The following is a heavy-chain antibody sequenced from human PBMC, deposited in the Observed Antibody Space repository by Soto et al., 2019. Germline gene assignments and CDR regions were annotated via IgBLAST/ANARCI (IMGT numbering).Heavy chain of an antibody. V-gene: IGHV1-46*03. CDR1: GYTFTSYY. J-gene: IGHJ4*02. Sequence: ASVKVSCKASGYTFTSYYMHWLRQAPGQGLEWMGIINPSGGSTSYAQKFQGRVTMTRDTSTSTVYMELSSLRSEDTAVYYCARVHAVTTVLHYFDYWGQGTLVTVSS. CDR2: INPSGGST. D-gene: IGHD4-4*01. CDR3: ARVHAVTTVLHYFDY.